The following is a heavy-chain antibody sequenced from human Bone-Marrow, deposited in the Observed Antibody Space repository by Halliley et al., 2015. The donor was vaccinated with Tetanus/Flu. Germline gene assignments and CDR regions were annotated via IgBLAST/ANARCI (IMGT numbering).Heavy chain of an antibody. CDR2: VFYSGST. V-gene: IGHV4-39*01. Sequence: TLSLTCTVSGDSISSDPYYWAWIRQPPGKGLEWIGSVFYSGSTYYNPSLTSRVTISIDSSKNQFSLKLTSLTAADTAVYFCARQGRANGVCYPTLDFWGQGTLVTVSS. CDR1: GDSISSDPYY. CDR3: ARQGRANGVCYPTLDF. D-gene: IGHD2-8*01. J-gene: IGHJ4*02.